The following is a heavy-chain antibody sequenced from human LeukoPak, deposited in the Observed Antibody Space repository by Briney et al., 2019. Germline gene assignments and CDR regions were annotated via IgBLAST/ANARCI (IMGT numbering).Heavy chain of an antibody. D-gene: IGHD2-15*01. CDR2: IHTSGST. Sequence: DPSETLSLTCTVSGGSSSTYYWTWIRQPPGKGLEWIGYIHTSGSTKYNPSLKSRVTMSVDTSKNQFSLRLSSVTAADTAVYFCMRPGQSTWWVYFNYRGQGTVVTVSS. V-gene: IGHV4-4*09. CDR3: MRPGQSTWWVYFNY. CDR1: GGSSSTYY. J-gene: IGHJ4*02.